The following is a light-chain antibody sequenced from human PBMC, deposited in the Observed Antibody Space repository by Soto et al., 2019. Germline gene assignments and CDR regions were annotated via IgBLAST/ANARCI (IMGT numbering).Light chain of an antibody. Sequence: DIQMTQSPSSLSASVGDRVTITCRASESISTHLNWYQQKSGGAPQLLIYAASSLQSGVPSRFSGSGSGTDFTLTISSLQPEDFSTYYCQQSYSTPPTFGQGTKVDIK. CDR1: ESISTH. V-gene: IGKV1-39*01. J-gene: IGKJ1*01. CDR2: AAS. CDR3: QQSYSTPPT.